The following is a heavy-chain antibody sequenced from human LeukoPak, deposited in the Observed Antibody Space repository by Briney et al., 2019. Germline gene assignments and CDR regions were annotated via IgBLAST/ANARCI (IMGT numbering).Heavy chain of an antibody. Sequence: SETLSLTCTVSGGSISTYIWSWIRQTAGKGLEWIGRISDSGSTRYNPSLKSRLTMSVDTSKNQFSLKLDSVTAADTAVYFCARGMAVGHDYNWFDSWGPGTLVTVSS. D-gene: IGHD5-12*01. CDR1: GGSISTYI. V-gene: IGHV4-4*07. CDR3: ARGMAVGHDYNWFDS. J-gene: IGHJ5*01. CDR2: ISDSGST.